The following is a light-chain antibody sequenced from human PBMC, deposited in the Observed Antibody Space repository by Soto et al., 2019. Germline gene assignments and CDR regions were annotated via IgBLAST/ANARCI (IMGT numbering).Light chain of an antibody. CDR3: QQSYSTLT. CDR2: GAS. V-gene: IGKV3-11*01. CDR1: QSISSY. Sequence: EIVLTQSPATLSLSPGGRATLSCRASQSISSYLAWYQQKPGQAPRLLIYGASSRETGIPSRFSGSGSGTDFTLTISSLQPEDFATYYCQQSYSTLTFGQGTRLEIK. J-gene: IGKJ5*01.